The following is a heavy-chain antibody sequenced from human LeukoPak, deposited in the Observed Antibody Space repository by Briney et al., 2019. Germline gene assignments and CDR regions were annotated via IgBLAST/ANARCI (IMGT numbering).Heavy chain of an antibody. V-gene: IGHV3-23*01. CDR1: GFTFSSYA. CDR3: AKDLYSNYGPADY. D-gene: IGHD4-11*01. CDR2: ISGSGGST. J-gene: IGHJ4*02. Sequence: GGSLRLSCAASGFTFSSYAMSWVRQAPGKGLEWVSAISGSGGSTYYADSVGGRFTISRDNSKNTLFLQMNSLRDEDTAVYYCAKDLYSNYGPADYWGQGNLVTVSS.